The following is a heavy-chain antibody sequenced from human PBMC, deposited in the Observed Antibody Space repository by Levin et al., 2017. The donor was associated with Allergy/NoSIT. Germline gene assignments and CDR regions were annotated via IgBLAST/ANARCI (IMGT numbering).Heavy chain of an antibody. CDR3: ARGEYCTSSSCYTKPRSSLDV. D-gene: IGHD2/OR15-2a*01. CDR1: GFTFSDYY. Sequence: SLKISCAASGFTFSDYYMSWIRQAPGKGLEWLSYISFSGSNIYYADSVKGRFTISRDNAKKLLYLQMNSLRAEDTAVYYCARGEYCTSSSCYTKPRSSLDVWGRGTTATVSS. J-gene: IGHJ6*02. CDR2: ISFSGSNI. V-gene: IGHV3-11*01.